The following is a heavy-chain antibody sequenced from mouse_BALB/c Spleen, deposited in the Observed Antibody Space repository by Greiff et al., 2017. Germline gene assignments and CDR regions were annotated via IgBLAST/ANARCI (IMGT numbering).Heavy chain of an antibody. CDR2: ISSGGGST. Sequence: EVKLMESGGGLVKPGGSLKLSCAASGFAFSSYDMSWVRQTPEKRLEWVAYISSGGGSTYYPDTVKGRFTISRDNAKNTLYLQMSSLKSEDTAMYYCARYFAWFAYWGQGTLVTVSA. CDR1: GFAFSSYD. CDR3: ARYFAWFAY. V-gene: IGHV5-12-1*01. J-gene: IGHJ3*01.